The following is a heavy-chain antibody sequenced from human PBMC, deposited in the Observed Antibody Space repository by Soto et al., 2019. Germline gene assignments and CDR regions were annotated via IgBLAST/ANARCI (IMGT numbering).Heavy chain of an antibody. CDR2: IDLDIGDT. CDR3: ALEPTGTAGFDY. D-gene: IGHD2-21*02. J-gene: IGHJ4*02. V-gene: IGHV1-2*02. Sequence: HVQMVQSGAEVKKPGASVKVSCKASGHTFTGHHMHWVRQAPGQGLEWMGLIDLDIGDTKYAQKIRGRVTSTSDTSITTADMELRWLRSDDTAVYYCALEPTGTAGFDYWGQGTLVTVSS. CDR1: GHTFTGHH.